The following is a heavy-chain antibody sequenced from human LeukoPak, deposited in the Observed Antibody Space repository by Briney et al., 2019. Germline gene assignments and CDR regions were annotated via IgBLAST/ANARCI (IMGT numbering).Heavy chain of an antibody. Sequence: SETLSLTCTVSGGSISSYYRSWIRQPAGKGLEWIGRISTSGTTIYNPSLKSRVTMSVDTSKNQFSLKLSSVTAADTAVYYCARLGYSGYDLHYWGQGTLVTVSS. D-gene: IGHD5-12*01. V-gene: IGHV4-4*07. CDR2: ISTSGTT. CDR3: ARLGYSGYDLHY. J-gene: IGHJ4*02. CDR1: GGSISSYY.